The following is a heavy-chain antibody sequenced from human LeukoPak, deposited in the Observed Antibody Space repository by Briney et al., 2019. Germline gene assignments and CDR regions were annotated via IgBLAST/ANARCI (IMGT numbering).Heavy chain of an antibody. CDR1: GFTFSSYG. V-gene: IGHV3-30*18. Sequence: GGSLRLSCAASGFTFSSYGMHWVRQAPGKGLEWVAVISYDGSNKYYADSVKGRFTISRDNSENTLYLQMNSLRAEDTAVYYCAKDLWPTYYYDSSGYLGPNAFDIWGQGTMVTVSS. J-gene: IGHJ3*02. CDR3: AKDLWPTYYYDSSGYLGPNAFDI. CDR2: ISYDGSNK. D-gene: IGHD3-22*01.